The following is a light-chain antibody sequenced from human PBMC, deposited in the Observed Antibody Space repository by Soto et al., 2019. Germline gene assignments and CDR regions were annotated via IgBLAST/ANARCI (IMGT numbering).Light chain of an antibody. CDR2: GAS. CDR1: QSVSSN. Sequence: EIVMTQSPATLSVSPGERATLSCRASQSVSSNLAWYQQKPGQATRLLIYGASTRATGIPARFSGSGSGTEFTLTISSLQSEEFAVYYCQQYNNWPRTFGQGTKVDNK. V-gene: IGKV3-15*01. CDR3: QQYNNWPRT. J-gene: IGKJ1*01.